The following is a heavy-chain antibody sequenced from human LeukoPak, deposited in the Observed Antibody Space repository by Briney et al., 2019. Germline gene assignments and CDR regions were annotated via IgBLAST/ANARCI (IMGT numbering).Heavy chain of an antibody. D-gene: IGHD5-18*01. Sequence: PGGSLRLSCAASGFTVSSNYMSWVRQTSGKGLEWVSVIHGGTDTYFADSVKGRFTISRDNSKNTLYLQMNSLRAEDTAVYYCAKDDTRHYYYGMDVWGQGTTVTVSS. J-gene: IGHJ6*02. CDR3: AKDDTRHYYYGMDV. CDR1: GFTVSSNY. V-gene: IGHV3-66*01. CDR2: IHGGTDT.